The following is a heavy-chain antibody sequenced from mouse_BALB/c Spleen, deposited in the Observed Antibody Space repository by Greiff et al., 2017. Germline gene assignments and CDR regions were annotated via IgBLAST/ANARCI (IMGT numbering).Heavy chain of an antibody. CDR1: GYSFTSYW. V-gene: IGHV1S127*01. J-gene: IGHJ4*01. D-gene: IGHD2-4*01. Sequence: QVHVKQSGPQLVRPGASVKISCKASGYSFTSYWMHWVKQRPGQGLEWIGMIDPSDSETRLNQKFKDKATLTVDKSSSTAYMQLSSPTSEDSAVYYCARKVYDYDYMDYWGQGTSVTVSS. CDR3: ARKVYDYDYMDY. CDR2: IDPSDSET.